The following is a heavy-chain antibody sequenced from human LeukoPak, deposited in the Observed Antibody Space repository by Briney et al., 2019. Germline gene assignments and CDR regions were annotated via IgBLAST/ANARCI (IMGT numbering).Heavy chain of an antibody. CDR3: AKAGAVVVVAAKYFDY. D-gene: IGHD2-15*01. Sequence: GSLRLSCAASGFTFSTFAMIWVRQPPGKGLEWVSAISGSGDSTYYADSVKGRFTISRDNSKNTLYLQMNSLRAEDTAVYYCAKAGAVVVVAAKYFDYWGQGTLVTVSS. CDR2: ISGSGDST. CDR1: GFTFSTFA. J-gene: IGHJ4*02. V-gene: IGHV3-23*01.